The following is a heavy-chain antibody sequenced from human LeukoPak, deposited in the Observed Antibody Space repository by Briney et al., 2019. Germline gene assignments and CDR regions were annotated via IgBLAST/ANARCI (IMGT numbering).Heavy chain of an antibody. V-gene: IGHV3-66*01. Sequence: GGSLRLSCAASGFTVSSNYMSWVRQAPGKGLEWVSVIYSGGSTYYADSVKGRFTISRDNSKNTLYLQMNSLRAEDTAVYYCARAEFYYDILTGYHITGFDYWGQGTLVTVSS. CDR2: IYSGGST. J-gene: IGHJ4*02. CDR3: ARAEFYYDILTGYHITGFDY. CDR1: GFTVSSNY. D-gene: IGHD3-9*01.